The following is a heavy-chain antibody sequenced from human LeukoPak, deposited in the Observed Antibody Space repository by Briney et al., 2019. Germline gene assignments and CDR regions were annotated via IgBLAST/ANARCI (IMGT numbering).Heavy chain of an antibody. Sequence: PSETLSLTCTVSGGSISSGSYYWSWIRQPAGKGLEWIGRIYTSGSTNYNPSLKSRVTISVDTSKNQFSLKLSSVTAADTAVYYCAREGAFDIWGQGTMVTVSS. CDR3: AREGAFDI. CDR1: GGSISSGSYY. J-gene: IGHJ3*02. V-gene: IGHV4-61*02. CDR2: IYTSGST.